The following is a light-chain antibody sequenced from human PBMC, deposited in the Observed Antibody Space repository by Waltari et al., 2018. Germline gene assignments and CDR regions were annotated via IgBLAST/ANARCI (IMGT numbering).Light chain of an antibody. V-gene: IGKV1-16*02. CDR3: QQYNSYPLT. CDR1: QDISNY. J-gene: IGKJ4*01. Sequence: DIQMTQSPSSLSASVGDRVTLTWRASQDISNYLAWFQQKPGKAPKSLISAASSLQSGVPSKFSGSGSETDFTLTISSLQAEDFATYYCQQYNSYPLTFGGGTKVEIK. CDR2: AAS.